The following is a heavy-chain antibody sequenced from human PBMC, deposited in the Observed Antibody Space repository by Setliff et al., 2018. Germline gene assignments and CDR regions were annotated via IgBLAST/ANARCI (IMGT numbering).Heavy chain of an antibody. D-gene: IGHD3-10*01. Sequence: SETLSLTCSASGDSISTSSYYWGWIRQPPGKGLEWIGSIYYRGSTYHNPSLKSRVTVSVDTSKNQFSLKLSSVTAADTAVYYCARSSSGSPHYYYAMDVWGQGTTVTVPS. V-gene: IGHV4-39*07. CDR2: IYYRGST. CDR3: ARSSSGSPHYYYAMDV. CDR1: GDSISTSSYY. J-gene: IGHJ6*02.